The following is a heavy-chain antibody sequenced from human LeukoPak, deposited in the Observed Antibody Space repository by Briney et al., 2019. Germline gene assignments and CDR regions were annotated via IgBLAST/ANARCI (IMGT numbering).Heavy chain of an antibody. CDR3: VRALGYCTSGSCYYYDY. Sequence: GESLKISCKGSGYRFSSYWIGWVRQMPGKGLEWMGIIHPGDFETRYSPSFQGQVTISADKSISTAYLQWSSLKASDTAMYYCVRALGYCTSGSCYYYDYWGQGTLVTVSS. V-gene: IGHV5-51*01. D-gene: IGHD2-15*01. CDR1: GYRFSSYW. J-gene: IGHJ4*02. CDR2: IHPGDFET.